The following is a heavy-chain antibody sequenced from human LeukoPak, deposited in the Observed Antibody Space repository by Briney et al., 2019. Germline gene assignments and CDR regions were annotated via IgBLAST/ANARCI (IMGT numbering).Heavy chain of an antibody. V-gene: IGHV4-59*08. CDR2: IFYSGST. CDR1: GGSISGYY. CDR3: ARLGFRTGDNSLADY. J-gene: IGHJ4*02. D-gene: IGHD2-8*02. Sequence: SETLSLTCTVSGGSISGYYWSWIRQPPGNGLECIGYIFYSGSTNYNTSFKSRVSISLDTSKSQFSLKLTSVTAADTAMYYCARLGFRTGDNSLADYWGRGTQVTVSS.